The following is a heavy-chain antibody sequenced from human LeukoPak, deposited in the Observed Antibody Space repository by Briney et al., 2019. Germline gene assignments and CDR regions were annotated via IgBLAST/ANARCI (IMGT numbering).Heavy chain of an antibody. CDR2: INPNSGGT. J-gene: IGHJ4*02. CDR1: GYTFTGNY. D-gene: IGHD2-8*01. CDR3: AREYCTNGVCYKAHDY. V-gene: IGHV1-2*02. Sequence: ASVKVSCKASGYTFTGNYMHWVGQAPGQGLEWMGWINPNSGGTNYAQKFQGRVTMTSDTSISTAYMELSSLRSDDTAVYFCAREYCTNGVCYKAHDYWGQGTLVTVSS.